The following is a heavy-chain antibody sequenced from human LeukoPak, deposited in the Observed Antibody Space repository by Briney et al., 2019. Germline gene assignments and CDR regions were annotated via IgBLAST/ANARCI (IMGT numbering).Heavy chain of an antibody. V-gene: IGHV4-59*08. CDR1: GGSISSYY. J-gene: IGHJ4*02. D-gene: IGHD2-2*01. CDR2: VYYTGST. CDR3: ARVARCTSCFDVDY. Sequence: SETLSLTCTVSGGSISSYYWSWGRQPPGKGLEWIGFVYYTGSTNYSPSLKSRVTISVDTSKNQFSLTLSSVTAADTAVYYCARVARCTSCFDVDYWGQGTLVTVSS.